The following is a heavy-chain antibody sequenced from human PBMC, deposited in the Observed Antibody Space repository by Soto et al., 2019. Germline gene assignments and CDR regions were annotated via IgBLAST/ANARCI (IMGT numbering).Heavy chain of an antibody. CDR2: IYWNDDK. V-gene: IGHV2-5*01. D-gene: IGHD1-1*01. CDR1: EFSLSTSGVG. J-gene: IGHJ4*02. CDR3: ARFRTEVAFDY. Sequence: GRTVGNPSQTRTLPCTLSEFSLSTSGVGVGWIRQPPGKALEWLALIYWNDDKRYSPSLKSRLTITKDTSKNQVVLTMTNMDPVDTATYYCARFRTEVAFDYWPQGTPVTVSS.